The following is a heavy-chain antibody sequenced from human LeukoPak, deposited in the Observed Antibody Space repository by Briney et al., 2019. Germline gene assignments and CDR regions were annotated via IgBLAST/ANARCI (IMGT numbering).Heavy chain of an antibody. CDR2: IYYSGST. CDR1: GGSISSSSYY. V-gene: IGHV4-39*01. J-gene: IGHJ4*02. CDR3: ARQVLLWFGELSSGDADY. Sequence: PSETLSLTCTVSGGSISSSSYYWGWIRQPPGKGLEWIGSIYYSGSTYYNPSLKSRVTISVDTSKNQFSLKLSSVTAADTAVYYCARQVLLWFGELSSGDADYRGQGTLVTVSS. D-gene: IGHD3-10*01.